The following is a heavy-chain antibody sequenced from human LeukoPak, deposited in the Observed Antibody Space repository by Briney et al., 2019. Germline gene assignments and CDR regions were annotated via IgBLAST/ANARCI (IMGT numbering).Heavy chain of an antibody. V-gene: IGHV4-59*11. Sequence: PSETLSLTCTVSGGSISSHYWSWIRQPPGKGLEWIGYIYYDGSTNSNPSLKSRVTISIDRSKNQFSLKLSSVTAADTAVYYCARGYGDFDPWGQGTLVTVSS. CDR2: IYYDGST. D-gene: IGHD3-10*01. CDR3: ARGYGDFDP. J-gene: IGHJ5*02. CDR1: GGSISSHY.